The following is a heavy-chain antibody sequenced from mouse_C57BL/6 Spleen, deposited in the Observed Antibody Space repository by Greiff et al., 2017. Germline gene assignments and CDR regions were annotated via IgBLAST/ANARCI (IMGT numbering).Heavy chain of an antibody. CDR3: ARWTTVVRYFDY. Sequence: QVQLQQPGAELVRPGSSVKLSCKASGYTFTSYWMHWVKQRPIQGLEWIGNIDPSDSETHYNQKFKDKATLTVDKSSSTAYMQLSSLTSEDSAVYYCARWTTVVRYFDYWGQGTTLTVSS. CDR2: IDPSDSET. D-gene: IGHD1-1*01. CDR1: GYTFTSYW. J-gene: IGHJ2*01. V-gene: IGHV1-52*01.